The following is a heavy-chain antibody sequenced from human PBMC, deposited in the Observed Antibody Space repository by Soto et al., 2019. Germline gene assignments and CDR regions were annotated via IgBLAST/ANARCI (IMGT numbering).Heavy chain of an antibody. CDR2: IYYSGST. CDR1: GGSISSYY. D-gene: IGHD3-22*01. V-gene: IGHV4-59*01. J-gene: IGHJ4*02. CDR3: ARVARVSRITMIHVY. Sequence: SETLSLTCTVSGGSISSYYWSRIRQPPGKGLEWIGYIYYSGSTNYNPSLKSRVTISVDTSKNQFSLKLSSVTAADTAVYYCARVARVSRITMIHVYWGQGTLVTVSS.